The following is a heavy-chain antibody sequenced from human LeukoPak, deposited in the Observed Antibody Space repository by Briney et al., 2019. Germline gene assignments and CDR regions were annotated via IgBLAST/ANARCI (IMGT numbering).Heavy chain of an antibody. CDR2: VSPDGGRT. D-gene: IGHD3-10*01. CDR3: ARVLSYFGSGSYPAY. Sequence: PGGSLRLPCAASGFTFTSYWMHWVRQVPGKGLVWIAHVSPDGGRTDYADSVKGRFTVSRDNTNHILYLQMNRLTADDTAVYYCARVLSYFGSGSYPAYWGQGTLVTVSS. CDR1: GFTFTSYW. J-gene: IGHJ4*02. V-gene: IGHV3-74*01.